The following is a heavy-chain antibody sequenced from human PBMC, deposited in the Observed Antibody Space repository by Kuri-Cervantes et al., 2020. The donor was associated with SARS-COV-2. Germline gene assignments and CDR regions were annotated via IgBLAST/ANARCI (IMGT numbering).Heavy chain of an antibody. CDR1: GFIFTSYA. D-gene: IGHD4-17*01. V-gene: IGHV3-73*01. CDR3: SRSTVTSPLYGMDV. CDR2: IRSKANSYAT. Sequence: KVSCKASGFIFTSYAMHWVRQASGKGLEWVGRIRSKANSYATAYAASVKGRFTISRDDSKNTAYLQMNSLKTEDTAVYYCSRSTVTSPLYGMDVWGQGTTVTVSS. J-gene: IGHJ6*02.